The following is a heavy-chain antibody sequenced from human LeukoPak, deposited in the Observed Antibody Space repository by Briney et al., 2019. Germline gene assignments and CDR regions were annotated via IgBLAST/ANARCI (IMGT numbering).Heavy chain of an antibody. D-gene: IGHD5-24*01. J-gene: IGHJ3*01. CDR1: GFAFSDFP. Sequence: GGSLRLSCAASGFAFSDFPMHWVRQVPGKGLEYVSAIKSDGVGTYYVNSVRDRFTISRDNTKNTLYLQMGSLRAEDMGVYFCARVGRWDAYDVWGQGTMVTVPS. CDR2: IKSDGVGT. V-gene: IGHV3-64*01. CDR3: ARVGRWDAYDV.